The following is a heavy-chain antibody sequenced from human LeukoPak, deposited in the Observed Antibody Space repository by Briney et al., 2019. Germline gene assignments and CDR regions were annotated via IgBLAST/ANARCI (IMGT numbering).Heavy chain of an antibody. Sequence: NVSGPTLVNPTQTLTLTCTFSGFSLSTRGVGVGWIRQPPGKALEWLALIYWDDDKRYSPSLKSRLTITKDTSQSQVVLTMTNMDPVDTATYYCAHSWNWLNAFDIWGQGTMVTVSS. J-gene: IGHJ3*02. D-gene: IGHD1-1*01. V-gene: IGHV2-5*02. CDR2: IYWDDDK. CDR1: GFSLSTRGVG. CDR3: AHSWNWLNAFDI.